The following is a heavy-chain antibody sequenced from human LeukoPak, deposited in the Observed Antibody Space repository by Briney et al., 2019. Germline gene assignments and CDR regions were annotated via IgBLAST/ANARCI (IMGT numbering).Heavy chain of an antibody. J-gene: IGHJ3*02. Sequence: GGSLRLSCAASGFTFSSYAMSWVRQAPGKGLEWVSAISGSGGSTYYADSVKGRFTISRDNSKNTLYLQMNSLRAEDTAVYYCASRDPMTRPYSLSDAFDIWGQGTMVTVSS. CDR3: ASRDPMTRPYSLSDAFDI. CDR2: ISGSGGST. D-gene: IGHD6-6*01. V-gene: IGHV3-23*01. CDR1: GFTFSSYA.